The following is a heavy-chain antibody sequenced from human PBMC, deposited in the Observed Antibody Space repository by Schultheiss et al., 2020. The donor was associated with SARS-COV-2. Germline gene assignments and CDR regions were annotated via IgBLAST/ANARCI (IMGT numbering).Heavy chain of an antibody. J-gene: IGHJ4*02. CDR2: IFYSGTT. CDR3: ARQRVTMIGDY. V-gene: IGHV4-31*03. Sequence: SETLSLTCTVSGDSISNRDYYWSWIRQHPGKGLEWIGYIFYSGTTYYNPSLRSRLTISVDTSKNQFSLKLSSVTAADTAVYYCARQRVTMIGDYWGQGTLVTVSS. CDR1: GDSISNRDYY. D-gene: IGHD3-22*01.